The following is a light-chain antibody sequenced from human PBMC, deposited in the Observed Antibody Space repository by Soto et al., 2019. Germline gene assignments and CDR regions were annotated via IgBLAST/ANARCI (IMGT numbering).Light chain of an antibody. CDR2: DAS. Sequence: EIVLTQSPATLSLSPGEGATLSCRASQSVSSYLAWYQQKPGQAPRLLIYDASKMATGIPARFSGSGSGTDFTLTISSLEPEDFAIYYCQQRSNWPLTFGGGTKVEIK. V-gene: IGKV3-11*01. J-gene: IGKJ4*01. CDR1: QSVSSY. CDR3: QQRSNWPLT.